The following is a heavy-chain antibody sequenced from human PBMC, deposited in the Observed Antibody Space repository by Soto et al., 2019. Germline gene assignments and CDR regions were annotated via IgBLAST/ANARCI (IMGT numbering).Heavy chain of an antibody. J-gene: IGHJ4*02. CDR3: AKDSFINLRGYDSY. CDR1: GFTFSTYA. CDR2: ISGSGDST. V-gene: IGHV3-23*01. Sequence: PGGSLRLSCAASGFTFSTYAMIWVRQAPGKGLEWVSAISGSGDSTYYADSVKGRFTISRDNSKNTLYLQMRSLRAADTAIYYGAKDSFINLRGYDSYWGQGTLVTVSS. D-gene: IGHD5-12*01.